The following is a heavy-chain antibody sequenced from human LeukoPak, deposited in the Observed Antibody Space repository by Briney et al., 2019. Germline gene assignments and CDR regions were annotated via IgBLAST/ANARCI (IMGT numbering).Heavy chain of an antibody. V-gene: IGHV3-74*01. CDR2: INTDGSST. D-gene: IGHD6-13*01. CDR1: GFTFSSYW. Sequence: LGGSLRLSCAASGFTFSSYWMHWVRQAPGKGLVWVSRINTDGSSTSYADSVKGRLTISRDNAKNTLYLQMNSLRAEDTAVYYCARGSPRGIAAAGTNYWGQGTLVTVSS. J-gene: IGHJ4*02. CDR3: ARGSPRGIAAAGTNY.